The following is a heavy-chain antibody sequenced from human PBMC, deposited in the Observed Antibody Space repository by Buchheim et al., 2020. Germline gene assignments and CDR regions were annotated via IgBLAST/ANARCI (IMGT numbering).Heavy chain of an antibody. J-gene: IGHJ6*02. CDR1: GGSISSYY. D-gene: IGHD7-27*01. CDR2: IYYSGST. V-gene: IGHV4-59*01. CDR3: ARGPGDFYYYGMDV. Sequence: QVQLQESGPGLVKPSETLSLTCTVPGGSISSYYWSWIRQPPGKGLEWIGYIYYSGSTNYNPSLKSRVTISVDTSKNQFSLKLSSVTAADTAVYYCARGPGDFYYYGMDVWGQGTT.